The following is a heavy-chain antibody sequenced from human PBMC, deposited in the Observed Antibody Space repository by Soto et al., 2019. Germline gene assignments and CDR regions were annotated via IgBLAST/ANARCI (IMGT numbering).Heavy chain of an antibody. V-gene: IGHV3-23*01. D-gene: IGHD1-20*01. CDR2: ISGSGGTT. Sequence: WGSLRLSCAASGFTFISYAMIFFRQAPGKGLEWVSGISGSGGTTYYADSVKGRFTISRDSSKNTLYLQMNSLRAEDTAVYYCAKAKVYTWNPGSFDYWGQGTLVTVSS. J-gene: IGHJ4*02. CDR1: GFTFISYA. CDR3: AKAKVYTWNPGSFDY.